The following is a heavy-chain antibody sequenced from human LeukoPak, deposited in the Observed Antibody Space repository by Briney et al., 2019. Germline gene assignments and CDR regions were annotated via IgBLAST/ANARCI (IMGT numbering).Heavy chain of an antibody. CDR2: ISPDDSDI. Sequence: GESLKISCKGSGYSFTTYWIAWVRQMPGRGLEWMGIISPDDSDIRYSPSFQGHVTISADKSISTAFLQWSSLQASDTAMYYCARHEGSGSYYSYWGQGTLVTVSS. J-gene: IGHJ4*02. CDR1: GYSFTTYW. D-gene: IGHD1-26*01. V-gene: IGHV5-51*01. CDR3: ARHEGSGSYYSY.